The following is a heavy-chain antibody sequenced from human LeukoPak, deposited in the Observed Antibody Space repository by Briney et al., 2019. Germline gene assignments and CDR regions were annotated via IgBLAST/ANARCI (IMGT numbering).Heavy chain of an antibody. CDR1: GGTFSSYA. V-gene: IGHV1-69*05. CDR3: TRTAETIYYYDSSGYEPTFDY. Sequence: SVKVSCKASGGTFSSYAISWVRQAPGQGLEWMGGIIPIFGTANYAQKFQGRVTITTDESTSTAYMELSSLRSEDTAVYYCTRTAETIYYYDSSGYEPTFDYWGQGTLVTVSS. J-gene: IGHJ4*02. D-gene: IGHD3-22*01. CDR2: IIPIFGTA.